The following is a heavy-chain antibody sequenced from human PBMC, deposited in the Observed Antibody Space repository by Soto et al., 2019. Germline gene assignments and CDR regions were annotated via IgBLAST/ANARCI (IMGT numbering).Heavy chain of an antibody. CDR3: AKADGYSSGWFDY. CDR1: GFTFSSYG. Sequence: QVQLVESGGGVVQPGRSLRLSCAASGFTFSSYGMHWVRQAPGKGLEWVAVISYDGSNKYYADSVKGRFTISRDNSKNTLYVQMNSLRAEDTAVYYCAKADGYSSGWFDYWGQGTLVTVSS. D-gene: IGHD6-19*01. V-gene: IGHV3-30*18. CDR2: ISYDGSNK. J-gene: IGHJ4*02.